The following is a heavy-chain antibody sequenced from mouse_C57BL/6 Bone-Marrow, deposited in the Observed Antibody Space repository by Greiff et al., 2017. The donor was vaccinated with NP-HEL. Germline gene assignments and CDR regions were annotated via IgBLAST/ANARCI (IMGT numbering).Heavy chain of an antibody. CDR1: GYAFTNYL. Sequence: QVQLKQSGAELVRPGTSVKVSCKASGYAFTNYLIEWVKQRPGQGLEWIGVINPGSGGTNYNEKFKGKATLTADKSSSTAFMQLSSLTSEDSAVCFCAGCNGYPFAYWGQGTLVTVSA. D-gene: IGHD2-2*01. J-gene: IGHJ3*01. CDR2: INPGSGGT. CDR3: AGCNGYPFAY. V-gene: IGHV1-54*01.